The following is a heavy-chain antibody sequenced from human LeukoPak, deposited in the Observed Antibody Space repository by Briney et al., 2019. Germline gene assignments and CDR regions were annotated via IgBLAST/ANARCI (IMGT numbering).Heavy chain of an antibody. CDR2: INPSGGST. Sequence: GASVKVSCKASGYTFTSYYMHWVRQAPGQGLEWMGIINPSGGSTSYAQKFQGRVTMTRDMSTSTVYMELSSLRSEDTAVYYCARDEYAYGSGSEYYFDYWGQGTLVTVSS. CDR1: GYTFTSYY. CDR3: ARDEYAYGSGSEYYFDY. V-gene: IGHV1-46*01. J-gene: IGHJ4*02. D-gene: IGHD3-10*01.